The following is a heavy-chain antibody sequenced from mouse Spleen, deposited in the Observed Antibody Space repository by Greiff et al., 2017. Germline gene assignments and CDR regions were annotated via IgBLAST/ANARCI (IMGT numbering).Heavy chain of an antibody. CDR3: ARGDGSSRAWFAY. Sequence: EVRLVESGGGLVKPGGSLKLSCAASGFTFSDYYMYWVRQTPEKRLEWVATISDGGSYTYYPDSVKGRFTISRDNAKNNLYLQMSSLKSEDTAMYYCARGDGSSRAWFAYWGQGTLVTVSA. CDR2: ISDGGSYT. D-gene: IGHD1-1*01. J-gene: IGHJ3*01. V-gene: IGHV5-4*02. CDR1: GFTFSDYY.